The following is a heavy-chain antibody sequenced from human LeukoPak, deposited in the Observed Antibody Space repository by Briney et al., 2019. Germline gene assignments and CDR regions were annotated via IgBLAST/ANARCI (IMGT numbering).Heavy chain of an antibody. CDR2: IYYGENT. CDR3: ARRDDSSGYHKIFDY. J-gene: IGHJ4*02. D-gene: IGHD3-22*01. V-gene: IGHV4-39*01. Sequence: SETLSLTCTVSGGSISSGPYYGGRIRQPPGKGLEWIGNIYYGENTYYNPSLKSRVTISIDTSKNQFYLKLSSLTAADTAVYYCARRDDSSGYHKIFDYWGPGTLVTVSS. CDR1: GGSISSGPYY.